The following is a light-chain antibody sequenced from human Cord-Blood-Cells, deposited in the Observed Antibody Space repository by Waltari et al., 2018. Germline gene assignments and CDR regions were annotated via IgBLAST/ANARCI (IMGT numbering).Light chain of an antibody. CDR3: AAWDDSLSGWV. Sequence: QSVLTQPPSASGTPGQRVTISCSGSSSNIGSNYVSWYQQLPGTAPKILIDRNNQRPSGVPGRFSGSKSGPSASLAVSGLRSEDEADYDCAAWDDSLSGWVFGGGTKLTVL. J-gene: IGLJ3*02. CDR1: SSNIGSNY. CDR2: RNN. V-gene: IGLV1-47*01.